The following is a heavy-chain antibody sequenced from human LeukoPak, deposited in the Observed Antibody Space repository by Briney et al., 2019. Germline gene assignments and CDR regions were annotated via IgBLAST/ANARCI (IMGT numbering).Heavy chain of an antibody. J-gene: IGHJ4*02. CDR1: GDTFSGYT. CDR2: IIPILGTA. D-gene: IGHD6-6*01. V-gene: IGHV1-69*16. Sequence: SVKVSCKASGDTFSGYTINWVRQAPGQGLEWMGGIIPILGTANYAQKFQGRVTITADESTSTAYMALSSLRSEDTAVYYCARGGGEYSSSSPFDYWGQGTLVTVSS. CDR3: ARGGGEYSSSSPFDY.